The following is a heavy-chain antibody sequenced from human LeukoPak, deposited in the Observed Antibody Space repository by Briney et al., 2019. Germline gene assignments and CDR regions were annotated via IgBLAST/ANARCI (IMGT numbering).Heavy chain of an antibody. D-gene: IGHD4-11*01. CDR1: GGSFSGYY. V-gene: IGHV4-34*01. CDR3: ARYSNYGDYYYYYMDV. Sequence: PSETLPLTCAVYGGSFSGYYWGWIRQPPGKGLEWIGSIYYSGNTFYSPSLKSRVTISIDTSKNQFSLKVSSVTAADTAVYYCARYSNYGDYYYYYMDVWGKGTTVTVSS. CDR2: IYYSGNT. J-gene: IGHJ6*03.